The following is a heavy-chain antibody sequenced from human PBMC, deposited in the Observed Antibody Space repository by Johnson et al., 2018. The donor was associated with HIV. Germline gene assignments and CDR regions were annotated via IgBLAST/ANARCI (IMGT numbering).Heavy chain of an antibody. CDR2: ISWNSGSI. CDR1: GFSFDDYA. D-gene: IGHD6-13*01. Sequence: VQLLESGGGLVQPGRSLRLSCAASGFSFDDYAMHWVRQAPGKGLEWVSGISWNSGSIGYADSMKGRFTISRDNAKNSLYLQMNSLRAEDTALYYCARGLGAAAGAFDIWGQGTMVTVSS. J-gene: IGHJ3*02. CDR3: ARGLGAAAGAFDI. V-gene: IGHV3-9*01.